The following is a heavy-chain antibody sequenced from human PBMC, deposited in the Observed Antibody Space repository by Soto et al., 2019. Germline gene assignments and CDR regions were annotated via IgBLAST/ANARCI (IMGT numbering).Heavy chain of an antibody. J-gene: IGHJ6*02. CDR3: AKDRYYDMLTCYNYYHYAMDV. D-gene: IGHD3-9*01. CDR1: GFTFSSYA. CDR2: VSGSGDYT. Sequence: EVQLLESGGGLVQPGGSLRLSCAASGFTFSSYAMSWVRQAPGKGLEWVSGVSGSGDYTFYADSVKGRLTISRDNSKNTLYLQMNSLRAEDTAVYYCAKDRYYDMLTCYNYYHYAMDVWGQGTRVTVSS. V-gene: IGHV3-23*01.